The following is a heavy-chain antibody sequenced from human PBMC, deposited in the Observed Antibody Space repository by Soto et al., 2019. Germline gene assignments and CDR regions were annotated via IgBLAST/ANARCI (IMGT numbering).Heavy chain of an antibody. V-gene: IGHV1-18*01. Sequence: QVQLVQSGAEVKKPGASVKVSCKASGYTFTSYGISWVRQAPGQGLEWMGWISAYNGNTNYAQKLQGRVTMTTDTSTSTAYMELRSLRSDDTAVYYCAIDQNYDLWRGYYGVDGSFDYCGQEPLVTVSS. D-gene: IGHD3-3*01. CDR1: GYTFTSYG. CDR2: ISAYNGNT. CDR3: AIDQNYDLWRGYYGVDGSFDY. J-gene: IGHJ4*02.